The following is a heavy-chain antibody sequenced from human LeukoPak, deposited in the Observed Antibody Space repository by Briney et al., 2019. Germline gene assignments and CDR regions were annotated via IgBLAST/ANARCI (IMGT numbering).Heavy chain of an antibody. CDR1: GYSISSGYY. CDR3: ARKRYSNYDWFDP. CDR2: IYHSGST. V-gene: IGHV4-38-2*02. D-gene: IGHD4-11*01. J-gene: IGHJ5*02. Sequence: PSETLSLTCTVSGYSISSGYYWGWIRQPPGKGLEWIGSIYHSGSTYYNPSLKSRVTISVDTSKNQFSLKLSSVTAADTAVYYCARKRYSNYDWFDPWAREPWSPSPQ.